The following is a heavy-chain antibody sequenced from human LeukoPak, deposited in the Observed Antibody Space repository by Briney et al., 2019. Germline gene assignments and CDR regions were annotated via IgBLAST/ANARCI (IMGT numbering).Heavy chain of an antibody. CDR1: GGSISSGSYY. CDR3: ARDWHTGEDAFNF. D-gene: IGHD3-16*01. J-gene: IGHJ3*01. V-gene: IGHV4-61*02. CDR2: IYTSGST. Sequence: SETLSLTCTVSGGSISSGSYYWSWIRQPAGKGLEWIGRIYTSGSTNYNPSLKSRVTISVDTSKNQFSLKLSSVTAADTAVYYCARDWHTGEDAFNFWGQGTVVTVS.